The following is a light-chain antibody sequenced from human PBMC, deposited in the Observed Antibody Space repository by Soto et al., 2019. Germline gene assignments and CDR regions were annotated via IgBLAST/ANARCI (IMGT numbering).Light chain of an antibody. CDR1: QPITSN. Sequence: EIVLTQSPVTLSVSPGERATLSCRASQPITSNLAWYQQRPGQAPRLLIYGAFTRATAIPARFSGSGSGTDFTLTISSLQSEDFAVYYCQQHNNWPLTFGGGTKVEIK. CDR3: QQHNNWPLT. J-gene: IGKJ4*01. V-gene: IGKV3-15*01. CDR2: GAF.